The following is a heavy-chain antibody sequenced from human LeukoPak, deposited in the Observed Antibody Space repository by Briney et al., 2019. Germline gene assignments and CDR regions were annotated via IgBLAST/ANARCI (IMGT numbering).Heavy chain of an antibody. CDR2: IKQDGSEK. Sequence: GGSLRLSCAASGFTFSSYAMSWVRQAPGKGLEWVANIKQDGSEKYYVDSVKGRFTISRDNAKNSLYLQMNSLRAEDTAVYYCARDADYYYMDVWGKGTTVTVSS. CDR3: ARDADYYYMDV. CDR1: GFTFSSYA. V-gene: IGHV3-7*01. J-gene: IGHJ6*03.